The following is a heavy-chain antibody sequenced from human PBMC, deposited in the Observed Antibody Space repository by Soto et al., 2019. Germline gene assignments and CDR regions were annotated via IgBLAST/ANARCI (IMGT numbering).Heavy chain of an antibody. Sequence: SETLSLTCTVSGGSISNYYWNWIRQSPGKGLEWIGYIYSSGSTHYNPSLRNRVTISIDTSKNQVSLKVNSVTAADTAVYYCARDHPHSYGVYYFDYWGQGTPVTVSS. D-gene: IGHD5-18*01. CDR1: GGSISNYY. V-gene: IGHV4-59*01. CDR3: ARDHPHSYGVYYFDY. J-gene: IGHJ4*02. CDR2: IYSSGST.